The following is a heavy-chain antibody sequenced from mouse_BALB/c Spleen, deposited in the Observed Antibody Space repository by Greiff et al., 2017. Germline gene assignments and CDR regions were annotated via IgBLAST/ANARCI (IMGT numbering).Heavy chain of an antibody. V-gene: IGHV1-4*01. CDR1: GYTFTSYT. CDR2: INPSSGYT. CDR3: APDSSEFAY. D-gene: IGHD3-2*01. Sequence: VQLQESGAELARPGASVKMSCKASGYTFTSYTMHWVKQRPGQGLEWIGYINPSSGYTNYNQKFKDKATLTADKSSSTAYMQLSSLTSEDSAVYYCAPDSSEFAYWGQGTLVTVSA. J-gene: IGHJ3*01.